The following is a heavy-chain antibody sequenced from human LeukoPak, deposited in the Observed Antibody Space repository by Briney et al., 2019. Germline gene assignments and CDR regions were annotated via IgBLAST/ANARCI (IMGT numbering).Heavy chain of an antibody. CDR2: IIPILGIA. D-gene: IGHD2-2*02. Sequence: ASVKVSCKASGGTFSSYAISWVRQTPGQGLEWMGRIIPILGIANYAQKFQGRVTITADKSTSTAYMELSSLRSEDTAVYYCARQGDIVVVPAAIGPDYWGQGTLVTVSS. V-gene: IGHV1-69*04. CDR1: GGTFSSYA. J-gene: IGHJ4*02. CDR3: ARQGDIVVVPAAIGPDY.